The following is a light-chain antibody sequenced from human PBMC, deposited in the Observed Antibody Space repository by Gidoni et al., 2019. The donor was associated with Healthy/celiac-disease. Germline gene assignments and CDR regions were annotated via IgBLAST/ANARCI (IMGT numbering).Light chain of an antibody. J-gene: IGKJ1*01. Sequence: DIQLTQSPSFLSASVGDRVTITCRASQGISSYLAWYQQKPGKAPKVLIYAASTLQSGVPSRFSGSGSGTEFTLTISSLQPEDFATYYCQQLNSPWTFGQGTKVEIK. V-gene: IGKV1-9*01. CDR1: QGISSY. CDR3: QQLNSPWT. CDR2: AAS.